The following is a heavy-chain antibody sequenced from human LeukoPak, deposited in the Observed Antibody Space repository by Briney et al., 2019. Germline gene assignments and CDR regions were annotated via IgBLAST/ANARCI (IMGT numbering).Heavy chain of an antibody. V-gene: IGHV1-69*05. J-gene: IGHJ6*03. CDR1: GGTFSSYA. D-gene: IGHD1-26*01. CDR2: IIPIFGTA. Sequence: ASVKVSCKASGGTFSSYAISWVRQAPGQGLEWMGGIIPIFGTANYAQKFQGRVTITTDESTSTAYMELSSLRSEDTAVYYCARGTLSLNAVGKYYYYMDVWGKGTTFTVSS. CDR3: ARGTLSLNAVGKYYYYMDV.